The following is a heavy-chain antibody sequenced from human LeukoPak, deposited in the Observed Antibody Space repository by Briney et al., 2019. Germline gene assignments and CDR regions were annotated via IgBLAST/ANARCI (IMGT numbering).Heavy chain of an antibody. V-gene: IGHV3-73*01. CDR3: TATPGYSSGWYVG. J-gene: IGHJ4*02. D-gene: IGHD6-19*01. Sequence: GGSLRLSCAASGFTFSGSARHWVRQASGKGLEWVGRIRSKANSYATAYAASVKGRFTISRDDSKNTAYLQMNSLKTEDTAVYYCTATPGYSSGWYVGWGQGTLVTVSS. CDR2: IRSKANSYAT. CDR1: GFTFSGSA.